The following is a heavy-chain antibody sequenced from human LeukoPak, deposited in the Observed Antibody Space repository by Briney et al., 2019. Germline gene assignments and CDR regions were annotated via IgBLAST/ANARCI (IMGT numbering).Heavy chain of an antibody. CDR1: GFALKSYS. J-gene: IGHJ5*01. Sequence: PGGSLRLSCAGSGFALKSYSLSWVRQAPGKGLEWVSSISSTSAYIYYADSVKGRFTISIDNVDNVVYLQMNSLGAEDTAVYYCARVAVSGPTGWFDSWGQGTLVIVSS. D-gene: IGHD2-8*02. CDR3: ARVAVSGPTGWFDS. CDR2: ISSTSAYI. V-gene: IGHV3-21*01.